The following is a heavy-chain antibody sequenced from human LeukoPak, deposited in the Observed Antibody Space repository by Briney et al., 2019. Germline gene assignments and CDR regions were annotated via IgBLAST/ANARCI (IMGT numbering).Heavy chain of an antibody. CDR3: ARKASGRYYLDS. CDR2: IYPADSDT. D-gene: IGHD1-26*01. CDR1: GYSFTDYW. J-gene: IGHJ4*02. Sequence: GESLKISCEGSGYSFTDYWIGWVRQMPGKGLEWMGIIYPADSDTRYSPSFQGQVTIPADKSIRTAYLQWSSLKASDTAMYYCARKASGRYYLDSWGRGTLVTVSS. V-gene: IGHV5-51*01.